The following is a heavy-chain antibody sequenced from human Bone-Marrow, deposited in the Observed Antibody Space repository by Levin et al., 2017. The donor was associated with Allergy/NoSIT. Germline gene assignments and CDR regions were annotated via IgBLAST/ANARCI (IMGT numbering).Heavy chain of an antibody. CDR1: GYTFTGYF. D-gene: IGHD2-15*01. J-gene: IGHJ2*01. CDR3: ARDHSMGGGYWSFDL. Sequence: ASVKVSCKTSGYTFTGYFIHWVRQAPGQGLEWMGWVNPNRGTTKYGQKFQGWVSMTRDTSTNTVYMELSNLKSDDTAVYYCARDHSMGGGYWSFDLWGPGTLVTVSS. V-gene: IGHV1-2*04. CDR2: VNPNRGTT.